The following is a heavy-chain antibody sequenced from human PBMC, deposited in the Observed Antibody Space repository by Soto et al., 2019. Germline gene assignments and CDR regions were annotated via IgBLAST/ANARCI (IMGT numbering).Heavy chain of an antibody. V-gene: IGHV3-30*14. Sequence: GGSLRLSCAAAGFAFRSFARRWVRQAPGKGLEWVAVISYDGSNKYYVDSVRGRFTSSRDNSKNTLYLQMNSLRVEDSGVYYCAGNTEKGYWGQGTLVTVSS. CDR1: GFAFRSFA. D-gene: IGHD2-2*02. CDR2: ISYDGSNK. CDR3: AGNTEKGY. J-gene: IGHJ4*02.